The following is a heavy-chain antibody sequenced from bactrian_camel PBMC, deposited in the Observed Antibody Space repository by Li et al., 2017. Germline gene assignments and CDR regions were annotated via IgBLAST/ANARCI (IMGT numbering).Heavy chain of an antibody. Sequence: HVQLVESGGGLVQPGGSLRLSCAASGFTFSNSYMNWVRQAPGKGLEWVSSIYTGGSTHYADSVKGRFTISKDNAKSTLYLEMKSLKPEDTAVYFCAAVSGYWGQGTQVTVS. CDR1: GFTFSNSY. V-gene: IGHV3-2*01. J-gene: IGHJ6*01. CDR2: IYTGGST. CDR3: AAVSGY.